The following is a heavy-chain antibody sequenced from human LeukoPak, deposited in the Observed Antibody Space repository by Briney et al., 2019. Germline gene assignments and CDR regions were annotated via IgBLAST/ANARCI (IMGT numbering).Heavy chain of an antibody. J-gene: IGHJ5*02. CDR3: ARDIWASLYEQNNWFDP. CDR1: GFPFSSYW. Sequence: GGSLRLSCAASGFPFSSYWMSWVRQAPGKGLEGVANIKLDGSERYYVDSVKGRFTISRDDAKNSLYLQMNSLRAEDTAVYYCARDIWASLYEQNNWFDPWGQGTLVTVSS. V-gene: IGHV3-7*01. D-gene: IGHD6-13*01. CDR2: IKLDGSER.